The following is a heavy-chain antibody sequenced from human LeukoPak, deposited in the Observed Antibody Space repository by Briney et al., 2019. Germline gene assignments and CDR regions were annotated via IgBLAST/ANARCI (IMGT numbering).Heavy chain of an antibody. V-gene: IGHV3-23*01. J-gene: IGHJ3*02. Sequence: GGSLRLSCAASGFTFTNYGMTWVRQAPGKGLEWVSGVTTSGYNTYYADSVKGRFTISRDNTKSTLFLQMNSLRAEDTAVYYCAADAATGGHDAFDIWGQGTMVTVSS. CDR1: GFTFTNYG. CDR3: AADAATGGHDAFDI. D-gene: IGHD1-26*01. CDR2: VTTSGYNT.